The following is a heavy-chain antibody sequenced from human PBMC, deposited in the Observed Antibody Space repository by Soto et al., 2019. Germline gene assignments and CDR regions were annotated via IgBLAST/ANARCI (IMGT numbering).Heavy chain of an antibody. V-gene: IGHV3-23*01. CDR3: AKGAPYDSSGYYNYYYYGMDV. CDR1: GFTFSSYA. D-gene: IGHD3-22*01. J-gene: IGHJ6*02. CDR2: ITGSGGTT. Sequence: GGSLRLSCAASGFTFSSYAMSWVRQTPGKGLEWVSAITGSGGTTYYADSVKGRFTISRDNSKNTLYLQMNSLRAEDTAVYYCAKGAPYDSSGYYNYYYYGMDVWGQGTTVTVSS.